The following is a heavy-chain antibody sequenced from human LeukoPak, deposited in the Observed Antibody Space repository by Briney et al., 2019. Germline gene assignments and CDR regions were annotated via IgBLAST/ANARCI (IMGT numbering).Heavy chain of an antibody. CDR2: IHYSGST. J-gene: IGHJ3*02. CDR3: ARSLPAYYYDSSGSGAFDI. V-gene: IGHV4-39*01. D-gene: IGHD3-22*01. Sequence: SETLSLTCTVSGGSISSSSSYWGWIRQPPGKGLEWIGSIHYSGSTYYDPSLKSRVTISVDTSKDQFSLKLSSVTAADTAVYYCARSLPAYYYDSSGSGAFDIWGQGTMVTVSS. CDR1: GGSISSSSSY.